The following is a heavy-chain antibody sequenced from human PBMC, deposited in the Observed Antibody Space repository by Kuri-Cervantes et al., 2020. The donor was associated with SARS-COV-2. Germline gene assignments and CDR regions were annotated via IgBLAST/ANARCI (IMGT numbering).Heavy chain of an antibody. Sequence: SETLSLTCTVSGGSISSSSYYWGWIRQPPGKGLEWIGSIYYSGGTYYNPSLKSRVTISVDTSKNQFSLKLSSVTAADTAAYYCAREPQYGDFFDYWGQGTLVTVSS. CDR2: IYYSGGT. J-gene: IGHJ4*02. V-gene: IGHV4-39*07. CDR1: GGSISSSSYY. CDR3: AREPQYGDFFDY. D-gene: IGHD4-17*01.